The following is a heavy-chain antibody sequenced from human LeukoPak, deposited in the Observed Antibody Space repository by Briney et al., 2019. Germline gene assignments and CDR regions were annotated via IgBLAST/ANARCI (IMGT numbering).Heavy chain of an antibody. CDR3: ARERITMVRGAPTYFDY. V-gene: IGHV4-34*01. J-gene: IGHJ4*02. D-gene: IGHD3-10*01. Sequence: SETLSLTCAVYGGSFSGYYWSCIRQPPGKGLEWIGEINHSGSTNYNPSLKSRVTISVDTSKNQFSLKLSSVTAADTAVYYCARERITMVRGAPTYFDYWGQGTLVTVSS. CDR2: INHSGST. CDR1: GGSFSGYY.